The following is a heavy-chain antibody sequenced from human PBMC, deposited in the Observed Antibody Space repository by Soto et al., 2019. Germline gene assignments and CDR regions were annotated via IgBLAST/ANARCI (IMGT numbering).Heavy chain of an antibody. CDR3: ARGVHYPRAFDI. CDR2: NIPIFGTA. Sequence: SSVKVSCKASVGTFSSYAISWVRQAPGQGLEWMGGNIPIFGTANYAQKFQGRVTITADESTSTAYMELSSLRSEDTAVYYCARGVHYPRAFDIWGQGTMVTVSS. V-gene: IGHV1-69*13. CDR1: VGTFSSYA. D-gene: IGHD3-10*01. J-gene: IGHJ3*02.